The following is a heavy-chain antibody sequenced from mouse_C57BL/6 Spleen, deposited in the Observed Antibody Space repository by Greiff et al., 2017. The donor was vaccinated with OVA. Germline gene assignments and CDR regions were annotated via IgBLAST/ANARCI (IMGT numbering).Heavy chain of an antibody. CDR3: ARSDYGSSWYCDV. V-gene: IGHV1-52*01. J-gene: IGHJ1*03. CDR2: IDPSDSET. CDR1: GYTFTSYW. Sequence: QVQLQQPGAELVRPGSSVKLSCKASGYTFTSYWMHWVKQRPIQGLEWIGNIDPSDSETNYNQKFKDKATLTVDKSSSTAYMQLSSLTSDDSAVYYCARSDYGSSWYCDVWGTGTTVTVSS. D-gene: IGHD1-1*01.